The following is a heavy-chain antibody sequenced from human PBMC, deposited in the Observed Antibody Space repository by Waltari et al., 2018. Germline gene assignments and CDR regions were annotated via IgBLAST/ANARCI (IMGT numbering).Heavy chain of an antibody. V-gene: IGHV4-4*07. Sequence: QMKLLESGPGLVKPSETLSLTCTVSAASIRGHYWSWIRPPAGKGLEWIGRVYSPGATNYNPSLGRRATISVDTARKQVSLKLTSVTAADTAMYFCAESDSGSWQYFFNSWGQGALVTVSS. CDR1: AASIRGHY. J-gene: IGHJ4*02. CDR2: VYSPGAT. CDR3: AESDSGSWQYFFNS. D-gene: IGHD6-19*01.